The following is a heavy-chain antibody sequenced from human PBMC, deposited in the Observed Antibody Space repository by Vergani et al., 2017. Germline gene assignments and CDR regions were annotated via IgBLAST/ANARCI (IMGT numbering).Heavy chain of an antibody. V-gene: IGHV3-9*01. D-gene: IGHD2-2*01. CDR1: GFTFDDYA. J-gene: IGHJ5*02. CDR3: AKGASTSCYGWFDP. CDR2: ISWNSGST. Sequence: EVQLVESGGGLVQPGRSLRLSCAASGFTFDDYAMHWVRQAPGKGLEWVSGISWNSGSTGYADSVMGRFTISRDNAKNSLYLQMNSLRAEDTALYYCAKGASTSCYGWFDPWGQGTLVTVSS.